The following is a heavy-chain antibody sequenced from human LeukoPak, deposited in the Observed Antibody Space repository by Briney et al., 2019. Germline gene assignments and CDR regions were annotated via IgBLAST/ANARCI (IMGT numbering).Heavy chain of an antibody. CDR2: INPSGGST. D-gene: IGHD3-22*01. CDR3: ARVLYYDSSGYYLFDY. CDR1: GYTFTSYY. J-gene: IGHJ4*02. Sequence: ASVKVSCKASGYTFTSYYMHWVRQAPGQGLEWMGIINPSGGSTSYAQKFQGRVTMTRDTSTSTVYMELSSLRSEDTAVYYCARVLYYDSSGYYLFDYWGQRTLVTVSS. V-gene: IGHV1-46*01.